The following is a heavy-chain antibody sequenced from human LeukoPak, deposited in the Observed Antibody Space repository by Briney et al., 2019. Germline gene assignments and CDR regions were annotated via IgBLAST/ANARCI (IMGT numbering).Heavy chain of an antibody. CDR3: AKSRGGRDKYYFDH. CDR1: GFSFDDYG. Sequence: PGGSLRLSCAASGFSFDDYGMHWVRQVPGKGLEWVSGISWNSGSIGYADSVKGRFTTSGDNAKNSLYLQMSSLRAEDTALYYCAKSRGGRDKYYFDHWGQGTRVTVSS. J-gene: IGHJ4*02. D-gene: IGHD2-15*01. CDR2: ISWNSGSI. V-gene: IGHV3-9*01.